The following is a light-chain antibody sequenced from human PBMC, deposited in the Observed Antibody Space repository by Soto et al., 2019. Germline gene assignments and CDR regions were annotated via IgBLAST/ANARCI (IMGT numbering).Light chain of an antibody. V-gene: IGKV1-39*01. CDR1: QSVNKW. CDR3: QQSYSTPLT. CDR2: GAS. Sequence: SVGDRVTITCRASQSVNKWLAWYQQKPGKAPKLLIYGASILESGVPSRFSGSGSGTDFTLTISSLQPEDFATYYCQQSYSTPLTFGGGTKVEIK. J-gene: IGKJ4*01.